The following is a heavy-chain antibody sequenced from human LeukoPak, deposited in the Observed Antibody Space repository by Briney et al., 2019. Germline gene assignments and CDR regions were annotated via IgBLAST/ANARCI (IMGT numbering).Heavy chain of an antibody. D-gene: IGHD1-14*01. V-gene: IGHV3-7*01. CDR1: GSTFGNYY. CDR3: ARDAASLARIMQY. J-gene: IGHJ4*02. CDR2: IKHDGNWK. Sequence: GGSLRLSCAASGSTFGNYYMSWVRQAPGKGLEWVANIKHDGNWKFYADSVKGRFTVSRDNAEKSVYLQMNSLRAEDTAVYYCARDAASLARIMQYWGQGTLVTVSS.